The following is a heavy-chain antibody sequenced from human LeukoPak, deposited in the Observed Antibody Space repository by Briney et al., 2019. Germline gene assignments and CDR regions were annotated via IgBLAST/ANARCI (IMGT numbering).Heavy chain of an antibody. CDR2: INTDGSST. CDR1: GFTFSRYL. J-gene: IGHJ5*02. CDR3: ARTPYTSSWYGWFDP. Sequence: PGGSLRISCAASGFTFSRYLMHWVRQAPGKGLVWVSHINTDGSSTNYADSVKGRFTISRDNAKNTLYLQMNSLRAEDTAVYYCARTPYTSSWYGWFDPWGQGTLVTVSS. V-gene: IGHV3-74*01. D-gene: IGHD6-13*01.